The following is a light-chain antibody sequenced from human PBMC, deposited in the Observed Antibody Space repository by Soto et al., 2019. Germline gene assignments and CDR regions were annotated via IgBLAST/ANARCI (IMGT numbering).Light chain of an antibody. V-gene: IGLV1-40*01. J-gene: IGLJ3*02. CDR3: QSYDGSLGGSGV. CDR1: SSDIGAGYE. Sequence: QSVLTQPPSVSGAPGQTVTISCTGSSSDIGAGYEVHWYQQVPGTAPKLLIFENTNRPSGVPDRFSGPKSGASASLAITGLQAEDEADYYCQSYDGSLGGSGVFGGGTKVTVL. CDR2: ENT.